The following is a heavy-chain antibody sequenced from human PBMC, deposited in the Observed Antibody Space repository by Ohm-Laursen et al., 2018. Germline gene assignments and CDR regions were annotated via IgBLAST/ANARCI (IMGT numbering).Heavy chain of an antibody. CDR1: GFTFSSYE. Sequence: SLRLSCAASGFTFSSYEMNWVRQAPGKGLEWVSYISSSGSTIYYADSVKGRFTISRDNAKNSLYLQMNSLRAEDTAVYYCAKDDRGGIQLWPHYFDYWGQGTLVTVPS. CDR2: ISSSGSTI. J-gene: IGHJ4*02. D-gene: IGHD5-18*01. CDR3: AKDDRGGIQLWPHYFDY. V-gene: IGHV3-48*03.